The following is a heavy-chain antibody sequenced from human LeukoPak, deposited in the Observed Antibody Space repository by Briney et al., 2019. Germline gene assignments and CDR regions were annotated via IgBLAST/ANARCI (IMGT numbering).Heavy chain of an antibody. J-gene: IGHJ4*02. CDR1: GFTFSSYW. D-gene: IGHD1-26*01. V-gene: IGHV3-7*01. Sequence: GGSLRLSCAASGFTFSSYWMSWVRQAPGKGLEWVANIKPDGSDQYYVDSVKGRFTISRDNAKNSLYLQMNSPRAEDTAVYYCARWSLGDYWSQETLVTVSS. CDR3: ARWSLGDY. CDR2: IKPDGSDQ.